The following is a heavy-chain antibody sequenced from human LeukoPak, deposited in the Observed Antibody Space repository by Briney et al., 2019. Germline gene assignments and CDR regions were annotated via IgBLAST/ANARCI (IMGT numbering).Heavy chain of an antibody. CDR1: GGSISSGSYY. J-gene: IGHJ6*03. Sequence: SETLSLTCTVSGGSISSGSYYWSWIRQPDGKGLEWIVRMYTSGSTNYNPSLKSRVTISVDTSKNQFSLKLSSVTAADTAVYYCARGTTMVRGAYYYYYMDVWGKGTTVTVSS. V-gene: IGHV4-61*02. CDR3: ARGTTMVRGAYYYYYMDV. CDR2: MYTSGST. D-gene: IGHD3-10*01.